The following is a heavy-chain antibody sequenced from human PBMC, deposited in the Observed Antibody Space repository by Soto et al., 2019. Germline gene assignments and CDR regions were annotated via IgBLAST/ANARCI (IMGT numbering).Heavy chain of an antibody. CDR1: GFSLSTSGVG. V-gene: IGHV2-5*02. CDR2: IYWDDDK. CDR3: AHSSNDFWSGYYKPGYFDY. J-gene: IGHJ4*02. Sequence: QITLKESGPPLVKPTQTLTLTCTFSGFSLSTSGVGVGWIRQPPGKALEWLALIYWDDDKRYSPSLKSRLTTTKDTSKNQVVLTMTNMDPVDTATYYCAHSSNDFWSGYYKPGYFDYWGQGTLVTVSS. D-gene: IGHD3-3*01.